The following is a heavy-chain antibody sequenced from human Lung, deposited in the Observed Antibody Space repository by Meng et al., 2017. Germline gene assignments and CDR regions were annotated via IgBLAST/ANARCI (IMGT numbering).Heavy chain of an antibody. CDR2: INAGNGNT. CDR1: GYTFTNYA. V-gene: IGHV1-3*01. CDR3: ARSKSIAAAGGY. Sequence: QVQLAQSGAEVKKSGAAVKVFCKASGYTFTNYAMHWVSQAPGQRLEWMGWINAGNGNTKYSQKFQGRVTITRDTSASTAYMELSSLRSEDTAVYYCARSKSIAAAGGYWGQGTLVTVSS. J-gene: IGHJ4*02. D-gene: IGHD6-13*01.